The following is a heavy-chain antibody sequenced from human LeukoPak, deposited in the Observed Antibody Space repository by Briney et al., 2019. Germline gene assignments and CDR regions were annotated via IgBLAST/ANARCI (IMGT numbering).Heavy chain of an antibody. D-gene: IGHD2-15*01. J-gene: IGHJ5*02. CDR2: ISSSSGYI. V-gene: IGHV3-21*01. Sequence: GGSLRLSWASCGFTFSSYSMNLVRQAPGKGLEWVSSISSSSGYIYYADSVKGRFTISRDNAQNSLYLQMNSLRAEDTAVYYCARDIPTHCSGGSCHGTPWFDPWGQGTLVTVST. CDR1: GFTFSSYS. CDR3: ARDIPTHCSGGSCHGTPWFDP.